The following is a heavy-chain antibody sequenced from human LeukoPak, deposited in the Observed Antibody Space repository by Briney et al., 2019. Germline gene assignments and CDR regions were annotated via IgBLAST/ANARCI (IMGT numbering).Heavy chain of an antibody. CDR2: ISGTGSYI. CDR1: GFIFSSYS. Sequence: GGSLRLSCAASGFIFSSYSMNWVRQAPGKGLEWVSSISGTGSYIFYADSVEGRFTISRDNAKNSLYLQMNSLRSDDTAVYFCARDFYYYDISGYYSPPPFQHWGQGTLVTVSS. V-gene: IGHV3-21*01. CDR3: ARDFYYYDISGYYSPPPFQH. J-gene: IGHJ1*01. D-gene: IGHD3-22*01.